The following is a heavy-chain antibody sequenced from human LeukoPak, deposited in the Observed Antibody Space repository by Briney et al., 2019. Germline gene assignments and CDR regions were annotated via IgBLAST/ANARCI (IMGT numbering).Heavy chain of an antibody. CDR1: GGSFSGYY. CDR2: INHSGST. CDR3: ARGVPMVY. J-gene: IGHJ4*02. D-gene: IGHD2-2*01. V-gene: IGHV4-34*01. Sequence: SETLSLTCAVYGGSFSGYYWSWIRQPPGKGLEWIGEINHSGSTNYNPSLKSRVTISVDTSKNQFSLKLSSVTAADTAVYYCARGVPMVYWGQGILVTVSS.